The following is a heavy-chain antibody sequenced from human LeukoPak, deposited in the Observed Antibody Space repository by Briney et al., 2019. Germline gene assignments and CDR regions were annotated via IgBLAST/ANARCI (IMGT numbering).Heavy chain of an antibody. J-gene: IGHJ6*03. V-gene: IGHV1-46*01. Sequence: VASVKVSCKASGYTFTSYYMHWVRQAPGQGLEWMGIINPSGGSTSYAQKFQGRVTMTRDTSTSTVYMELSSLRSEDTAVYYCARDWGSKMVRGTYYYYYYMDVWGKGTTVTISS. D-gene: IGHD3-10*01. CDR1: GYTFTSYY. CDR3: ARDWGSKMVRGTYYYYYYMDV. CDR2: INPSGGST.